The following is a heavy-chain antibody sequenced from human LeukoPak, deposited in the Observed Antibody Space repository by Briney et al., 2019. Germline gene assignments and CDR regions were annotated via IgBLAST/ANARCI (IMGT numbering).Heavy chain of an antibody. Sequence: PSETLSLTCTVSGGSISSYYWSWIRQPPGKGLEWIGYIYYSGSTSYNPSLKSRVTISVDTSKNQFSLKLSSVTAADTAVYYCARVYSGYDSYFDYWGQGTLVTVSS. CDR1: GGSISSYY. D-gene: IGHD5-12*01. CDR2: IYYSGST. CDR3: ARVYSGYDSYFDY. J-gene: IGHJ4*02. V-gene: IGHV4-59*01.